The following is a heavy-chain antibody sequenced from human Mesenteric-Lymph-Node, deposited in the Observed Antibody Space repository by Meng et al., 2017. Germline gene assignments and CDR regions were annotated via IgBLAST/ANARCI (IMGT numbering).Heavy chain of an antibody. CDR1: GYTFTSHS. D-gene: IGHD3-3*01. CDR3: AREDIDFWSPIHD. J-gene: IGHJ4*02. Sequence: QVALVQSGAEGKKPGASVKVSCKASGYTFTSHSMHWVRQAPGQRLEWMGWINTGNGNTKCSQKFQGRVTITRDTSASTAYMELSSLRSEDTAVYYCAREDIDFWSPIHDWGQGTLVTVSS. CDR2: INTGNGNT. V-gene: IGHV1-3*04.